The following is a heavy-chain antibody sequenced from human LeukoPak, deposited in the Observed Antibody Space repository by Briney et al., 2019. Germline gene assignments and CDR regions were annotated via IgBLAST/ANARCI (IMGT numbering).Heavy chain of an antibody. V-gene: IGHV3-48*01. Sequence: GGSLRLSGAPSGFTFSRYTMNWVRQAPGKALEWISYIDSSNTIYYADSVKGRFTISRDNAKNSVFLEMSSLRVEDTAVYYCASGGYSGYSIWGQGTLVTVSS. CDR1: GFTFSRYT. J-gene: IGHJ4*02. D-gene: IGHD5-12*01. CDR2: IDSSNTI. CDR3: ASGGYSGYSI.